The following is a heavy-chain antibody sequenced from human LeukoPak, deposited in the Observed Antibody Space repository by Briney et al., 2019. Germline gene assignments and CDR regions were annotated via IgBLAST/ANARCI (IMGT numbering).Heavy chain of an antibody. J-gene: IGHJ6*02. CDR3: ARDPPYYDFWSCYGYYGMDV. CDR2: IYYSGST. Sequence: SETLSLTCTVSGGSVSSGSYYWSWIRQPPGKGLEWIGYIYYSGSTNYNPSLKSRVTISVDTSKNQFSLKLSSVTAADTAVYYCARDPPYYDFWSCYGYYGMDVWGQGTTVTVSS. CDR1: GGSVSSGSYY. V-gene: IGHV4-61*01. D-gene: IGHD3-3*01.